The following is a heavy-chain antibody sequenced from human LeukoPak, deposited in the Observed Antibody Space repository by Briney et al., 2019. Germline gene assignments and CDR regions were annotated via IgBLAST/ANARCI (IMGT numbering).Heavy chain of an antibody. V-gene: IGHV1-2*02. Sequence: GASVKVSCKASGYTFTGYYMHWVRQAPGQGLEWMGWINSNSGGTNYAQKFQGRVTMTRDTSISTAYMELSRLRSDDTAVYYCARGLFFDFWSGYYENWFDPWGQGTLVTVSS. CDR1: GYTFTGYY. D-gene: IGHD3-3*01. CDR2: INSNSGGT. CDR3: ARGLFFDFWSGYYENWFDP. J-gene: IGHJ5*02.